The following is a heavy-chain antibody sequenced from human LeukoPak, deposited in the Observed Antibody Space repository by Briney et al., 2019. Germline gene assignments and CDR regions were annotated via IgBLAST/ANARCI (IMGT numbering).Heavy chain of an antibody. Sequence: SGGSLRLSCAASGFTFSSYAMHWVRQAPGKGLEWVAVISYDGSNKYYADSVKGRFTISRDNSKNTLYLQMNSLRAEDTAVYYCASAGPPAGTERDAFDIWGQGTMVTVSS. J-gene: IGHJ3*02. CDR3: ASAGPPAGTERDAFDI. CDR1: GFTFSSYA. CDR2: ISYDGSNK. D-gene: IGHD6-13*01. V-gene: IGHV3-30*04.